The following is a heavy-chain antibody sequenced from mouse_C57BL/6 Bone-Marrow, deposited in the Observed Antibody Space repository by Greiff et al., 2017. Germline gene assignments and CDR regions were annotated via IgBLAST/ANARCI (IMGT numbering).Heavy chain of an antibody. V-gene: IGHV5-4*03. CDR3: ARVPIYYGDAMDY. CDR1: GFTFSSYA. J-gene: IGHJ4*01. Sequence: EVKLVESGGGLVKPGGSLKLSCAASGFTFSSYAMSWVRQTPEKRLEWVATISDGGSYTYYPDNVKGRFTISRDNAKNNLYLQMSHLKSEDTAMYYCARVPIYYGDAMDYWGQGTSVTVSS. D-gene: IGHD2-1*01. CDR2: ISDGGSYT.